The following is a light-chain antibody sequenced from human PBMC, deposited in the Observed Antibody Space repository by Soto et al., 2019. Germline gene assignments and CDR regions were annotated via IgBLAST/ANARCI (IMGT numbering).Light chain of an antibody. J-gene: IGKJ1*01. CDR2: GAS. Sequence: ETMLTQPPATLSASPGERVTLSCRATQSVTYNLAWYQQKPGQAPRLLIYGASTRATGIPARFSGRGSGTEFTLTITSLQSEDFAVYYCQQYNDWLWTFGQGTKVDIK. V-gene: IGKV3-15*01. CDR3: QQYNDWLWT. CDR1: QSVTYN.